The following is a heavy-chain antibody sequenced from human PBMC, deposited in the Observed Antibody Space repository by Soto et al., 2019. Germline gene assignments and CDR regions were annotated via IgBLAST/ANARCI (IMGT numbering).Heavy chain of an antibody. CDR2: IYYSGST. V-gene: IGHV4-59*01. Sequence: SETLSLTCTVSGGSISSYYWSWIRQPPGKGLEWIGYIYYSGSTNYNPSLKSRVTISVDTSKNQFSLKLSSVTAADTAVYYCASGGWARRGMDGWGQGTTVTVSS. CDR3: ASGGWARRGMDG. D-gene: IGHD1-26*01. J-gene: IGHJ6*02. CDR1: GGSISSYY.